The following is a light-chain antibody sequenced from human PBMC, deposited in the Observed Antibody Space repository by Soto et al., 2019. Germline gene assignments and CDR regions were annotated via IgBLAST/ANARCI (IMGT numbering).Light chain of an antibody. CDR1: QSVLYSSNNKNY. Sequence: DIVMTQSPDSLAVSLGERATINCKSSQSVLYSSNNKNYLAWYQQKPGQPPKLLIYWASTRESGVPDRFSGSGSGTDLTLTISSLQAEDVAVYYCQQYYSTPRTFGQGTQVEIK. V-gene: IGKV4-1*01. J-gene: IGKJ1*01. CDR3: QQYYSTPRT. CDR2: WAS.